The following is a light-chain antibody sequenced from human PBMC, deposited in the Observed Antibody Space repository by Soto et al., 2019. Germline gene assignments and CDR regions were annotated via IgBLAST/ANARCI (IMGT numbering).Light chain of an antibody. V-gene: IGKV3-20*01. CDR1: QSFNSIY. CDR3: HQYDSWT. Sequence: ERVLTQSPGTRRLWQECRATRSSRASQSFNSIYLAWYQQKPGQAPRLLIYGASSRATGIPDRFSGSGSGTDFTLTISRLEPEDFAVYYCHQYDSWTFGQGTKVDIK. CDR2: GAS. J-gene: IGKJ1*01.